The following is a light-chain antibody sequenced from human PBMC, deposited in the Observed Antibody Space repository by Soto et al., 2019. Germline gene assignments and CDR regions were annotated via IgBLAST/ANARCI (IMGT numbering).Light chain of an antibody. CDR2: DAS. J-gene: IGKJ4*01. CDR1: QSVSYY. Sequence: EIVLTQSPATLSLSPGERATLSCRASQSVSYYLAWYQQKPGQAPRLLIYDASNRATGIPARFSVSVFGTDFTLTISSLEPEDFAVYYCQQRSNWPPLTFGGATKVETK. CDR3: QQRSNWPPLT. V-gene: IGKV3-11*01.